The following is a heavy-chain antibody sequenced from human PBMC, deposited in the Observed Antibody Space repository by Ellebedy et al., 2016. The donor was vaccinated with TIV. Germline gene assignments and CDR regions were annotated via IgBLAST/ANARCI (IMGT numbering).Heavy chain of an antibody. CDR1: GFTFSSYA. CDR3: ARDHIVVVPAANAFEI. CDR2: SSGSGVST. Sequence: PGGSLRLSCAASGFTFSSYAMSWVRQAPGKGLEWVSVSSGSGVSTYYADSVKGRFTISRDNSKNTLYLQVNSLRAEDTAVYYCARDHIVVVPAANAFEIWGQGTMVTVSS. D-gene: IGHD2-2*01. V-gene: IGHV3-23*01. J-gene: IGHJ3*02.